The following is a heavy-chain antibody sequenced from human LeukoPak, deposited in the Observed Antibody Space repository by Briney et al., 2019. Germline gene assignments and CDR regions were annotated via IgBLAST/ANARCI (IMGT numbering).Heavy chain of an antibody. D-gene: IGHD1-26*01. Sequence: PSETLSLTCAVYGGSFSGYYWSWIRQPPGKGLEWIGYIYYSGSTNYNPSLKSRVTISVDTSKNQFSLKLSSVTAADTAVYYCAEGGSYGYWGQGTLVTVSS. CDR1: GGSFSGYY. V-gene: IGHV4-59*01. CDR2: IYYSGST. CDR3: AEGGSYGY. J-gene: IGHJ4*02.